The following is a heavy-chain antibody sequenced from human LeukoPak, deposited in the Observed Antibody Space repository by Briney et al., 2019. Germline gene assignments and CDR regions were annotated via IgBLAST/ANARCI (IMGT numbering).Heavy chain of an antibody. V-gene: IGHV4-59*05. Sequence: GSLRLSCTASGFSFSSYSMNWVRQAPGKGLEWIGSIYYSGSTYYNPSLKSRVTISVDTSKNQFSLKLSSVTAADTAVYYCVNSSPGGGWLVSGNFDYWGQGTLVTVSS. CDR1: GFSFSSYS. J-gene: IGHJ4*02. CDR3: VNSSPGGGWLVSGNFDY. CDR2: IYYSGST. D-gene: IGHD6-19*01.